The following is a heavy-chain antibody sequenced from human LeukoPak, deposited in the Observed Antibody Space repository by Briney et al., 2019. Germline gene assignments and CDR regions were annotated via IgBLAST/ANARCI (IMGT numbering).Heavy chain of an antibody. CDR1: GFTFSTYA. Sequence: PGGSLRLSCAASGFTFSTYAMSWVRQAPGKGLEWVSGFSGSGGFTYHADSVKGRFTISRDNSKNTLYLQMNSLRAEDTAVYYCAKYVVVTGADTFDIWGQGTMVTVSS. V-gene: IGHV3-23*01. D-gene: IGHD2-21*02. CDR2: FSGSGGFT. CDR3: AKYVVVTGADTFDI. J-gene: IGHJ3*02.